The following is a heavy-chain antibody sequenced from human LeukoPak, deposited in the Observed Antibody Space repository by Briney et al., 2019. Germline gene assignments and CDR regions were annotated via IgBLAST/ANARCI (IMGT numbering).Heavy chain of an antibody. Sequence: PGGALRVSCAASGFTFSSYLMHWARPAPRQGLVWVSRINSDGSSTSYADSVKGRFTISRDNSKNTLYLQMNSLRAEDTAVYYCARRAGDYSHPYDYWGQGILVTVSS. CDR1: GFTFSSYL. V-gene: IGHV3-74*01. J-gene: IGHJ4*02. CDR3: ARRAGDYSHPYDY. D-gene: IGHD3-22*01. CDR2: INSDGSST.